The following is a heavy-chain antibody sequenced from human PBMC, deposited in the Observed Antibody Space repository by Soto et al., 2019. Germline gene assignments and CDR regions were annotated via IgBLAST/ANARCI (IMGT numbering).Heavy chain of an antibody. D-gene: IGHD2-8*02. J-gene: IGHJ5*02. V-gene: IGHV1-18*01. CDR1: GYTFTSYG. Sequence: QVQLVQSGAEVKKPGASVKVSGKASGYTFTSYGISWVRQAPGQGLEWMGWIRAYNGNTNYAQKLQGRVTMTTETSTGTAYRELRSLRSDDTAGYYCAGDGGVQARFDPGGQGTLVTVSS. CDR3: AGDGGVQARFDP. CDR2: IRAYNGNT.